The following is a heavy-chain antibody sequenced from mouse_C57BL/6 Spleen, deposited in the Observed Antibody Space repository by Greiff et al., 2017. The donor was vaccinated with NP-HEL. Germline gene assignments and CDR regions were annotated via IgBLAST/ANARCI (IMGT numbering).Heavy chain of an antibody. Sequence: VQLQQSGTVLARPGASVKMSCKTSGYTFTSYWMHWVKQRPGQGLEWIGAIYPGNSDTSYNQKFKGKANLTAVTSASTAYMELSSLTNEDSAVYYCTREDYSNYYFDYWGQGTTLTVSS. CDR2: IYPGNSDT. CDR3: TREDYSNYYFDY. V-gene: IGHV1-5*01. D-gene: IGHD2-5*01. J-gene: IGHJ2*01. CDR1: GYTFTSYW.